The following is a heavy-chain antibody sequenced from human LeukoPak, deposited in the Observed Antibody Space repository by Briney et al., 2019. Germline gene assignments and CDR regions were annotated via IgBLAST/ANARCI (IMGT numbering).Heavy chain of an antibody. V-gene: IGHV3-23*01. J-gene: IGHJ4*02. Sequence: GGSLRLSCAASGFTLSTYAMSWVRETPGKGLEWVSATISSDAVPYTADSVRGRFPISRDNYKNTLYLQMNSLSAEDAAVYFCAKAPVTSCRGAYCYPFDSWGQGTLVTVSS. CDR3: AKAPVTSCRGAYCYPFDS. D-gene: IGHD2-21*01. CDR2: TISSDAVP. CDR1: GFTLSTYA.